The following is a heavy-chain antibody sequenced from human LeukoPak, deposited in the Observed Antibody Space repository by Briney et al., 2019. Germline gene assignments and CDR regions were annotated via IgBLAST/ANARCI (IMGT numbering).Heavy chain of an antibody. CDR2: IYHTGST. CDR1: GYSISSGYY. CDR3: ARGGYGDYDWFDP. V-gene: IGHV4-38-2*02. Sequence: PSETLSLTCIVSGYSISSGYYWGWIRQPPGKGLEWIGSIYHTGSTFYNPSLKSRVTISVDTSKNRFSLRLTSVTAADTAVYYCARGGYGDYDWFDPWGQGTLVTVSS. J-gene: IGHJ5*02. D-gene: IGHD4-17*01.